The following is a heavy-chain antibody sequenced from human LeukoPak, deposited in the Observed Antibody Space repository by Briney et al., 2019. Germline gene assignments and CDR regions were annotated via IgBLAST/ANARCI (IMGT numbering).Heavy chain of an antibody. CDR1: GFAFSHYW. D-gene: IGHD5-18*01. CDR3: ARHLSGITGYTYGRGIDY. CDR2: IRQDGSDN. J-gene: IGHJ4*02. Sequence: GGSLRLSCAASGFAFSHYWMSWVRQAPGKGLEWLANIRQDGSDNYYADSVKGRFTFSRDNARNSLYLQMNSLRAEDTAVYYCARHLSGITGYTYGRGIDYWGQGTLVTVSS. V-gene: IGHV3-7*01.